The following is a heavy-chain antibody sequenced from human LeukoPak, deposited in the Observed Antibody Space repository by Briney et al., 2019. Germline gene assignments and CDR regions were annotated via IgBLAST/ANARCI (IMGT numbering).Heavy chain of an antibody. V-gene: IGHV3-23*01. CDR2: ISDSIGST. D-gene: IGHD4-17*01. J-gene: IGHJ4*02. CDR3: AKTDXGDYFFDY. Sequence: GGSLRLSCAATGFTFSSYAMSWVRQAPGKGLEWGSGISDSIGSTYYADSVKGRFTISRDNSKNTLYLQMNSLRAEDTAVYYCAKTDXGDYFFDYWGQGTLVTVSS. CDR1: GFTFSSYA.